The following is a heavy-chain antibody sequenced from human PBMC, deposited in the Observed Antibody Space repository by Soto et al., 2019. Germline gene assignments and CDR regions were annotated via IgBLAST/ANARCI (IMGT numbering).Heavy chain of an antibody. Sequence: EVQLVESGGGVVQPGGSLRLSCAASGFAFSNYWMSWVRQAPGQGLEWVGAIKQDGSAKYYVDSLKGRFTIPRDKAKNSLYLQMYCVIAEDSAVYHCARGGISMRVVGAFGDWGQGALVTVSS. CDR2: IKQDGSAK. CDR1: GFAFSNYW. CDR3: ARGGISMRVVGAFGD. J-gene: IGHJ4*01. D-gene: IGHD3-22*01. V-gene: IGHV3-7*01.